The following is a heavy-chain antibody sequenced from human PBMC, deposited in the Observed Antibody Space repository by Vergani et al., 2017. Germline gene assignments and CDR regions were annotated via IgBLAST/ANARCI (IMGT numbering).Heavy chain of an antibody. J-gene: IGHJ5*02. V-gene: IGHV3-23*01. D-gene: IGHD2-2*01. CDR1: GFTFSSYA. CDR3: AKDRRVGPAAHNWFDP. Sequence: EVQLLESGGGLVQPGGSLRLSCAASGFTFSSYAMSWVRQAPGKGLEWVSAISGSGGSTYYADSVKGRFTISRDNSKNTLYLQMNSLRAEDTAVYYCAKDRRVGPAAHNWFDPWGQGTLVTVSS. CDR2: ISGSGGST.